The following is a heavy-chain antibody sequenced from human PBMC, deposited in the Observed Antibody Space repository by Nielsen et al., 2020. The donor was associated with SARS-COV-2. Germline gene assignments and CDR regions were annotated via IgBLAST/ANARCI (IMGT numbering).Heavy chain of an antibody. J-gene: IGHJ4*02. CDR1: GYSLTEIS. D-gene: IGHD6-6*01. Sequence: SCKVSGYSLTEISMHWVRQAPGKGLEWVAIISHDGNTLYNVGSVKGRFTISRDNSKDTLYLQMNSLRLEDTAVYYCAREGPDSSSSYFDYWGQGTLVTVSS. CDR3: AREGPDSSSSYFDY. CDR2: ISHDGNTL. V-gene: IGHV3-30*04.